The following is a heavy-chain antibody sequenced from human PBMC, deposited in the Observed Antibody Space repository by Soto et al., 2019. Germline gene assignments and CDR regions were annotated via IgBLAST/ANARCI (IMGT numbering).Heavy chain of an antibody. J-gene: IGHJ6*02. D-gene: IGHD3-16*01. CDR3: ARDLLGGGGSMDV. CDR1: GFTFSSYW. Sequence: EVQLVESGGGLVQPGGSLRLSCAASGFTFSSYWMSWVRQAPGKGLEWVANIKQDGSEKYYVDSVRGRFTISRDNAKNSLYLQMNSLRAEDTAVYYCARDLLGGGGSMDVWGQGTTVTVSS. V-gene: IGHV3-7*05. CDR2: IKQDGSEK.